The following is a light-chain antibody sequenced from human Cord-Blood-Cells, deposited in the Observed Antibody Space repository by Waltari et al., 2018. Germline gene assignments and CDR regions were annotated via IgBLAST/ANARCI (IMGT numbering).Light chain of an antibody. Sequence: AIRITQSPSSLSASPGDRVTITCRASQGISSYLAWYQQKPGKAPKLLIYAASTLQSGVPSRFSGSGSGTDFTLTISCLQSEDFATYYCQQYYSYPLVTFGQGTRLEIK. V-gene: IGKV1-8*01. CDR2: AAS. CDR1: QGISSY. J-gene: IGKJ5*01. CDR3: QQYYSYPLVT.